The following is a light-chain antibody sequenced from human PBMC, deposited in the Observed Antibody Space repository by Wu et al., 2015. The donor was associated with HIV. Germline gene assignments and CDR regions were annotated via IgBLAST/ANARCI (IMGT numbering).Light chain of an antibody. J-gene: IGKJ4*01. V-gene: IGKV1-39*01. CDR1: QGISTF. Sequence: DIQMTQSPSSLSASVGDRVTITCRTSQGISTFLNWYQQKPGKAPKLLIYATSTLQSGVPSRFSGSGFGTDFTLTISSLQREDFATYYCQQSYTVPVTFGGGTKVEIK. CDR2: ATS. CDR3: QQSYTVPVT.